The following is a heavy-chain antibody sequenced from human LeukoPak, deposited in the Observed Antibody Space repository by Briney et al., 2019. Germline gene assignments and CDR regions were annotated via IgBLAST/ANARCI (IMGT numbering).Heavy chain of an antibody. CDR3: TRGAGWLIDY. CDR1: GGSISDYY. Sequence: SETLSLTCTVSGGSISDYYRGWIRQPPGKGLEWIVYFYNSGSSTYNPSLKSRVTISVDTSKEQFSLKVNSVTAADTAVYYCTRGAGWLIDYWGQGILVTVSS. CDR2: FYNSGSS. D-gene: IGHD3-16*01. V-gene: IGHV4-59*01. J-gene: IGHJ4*02.